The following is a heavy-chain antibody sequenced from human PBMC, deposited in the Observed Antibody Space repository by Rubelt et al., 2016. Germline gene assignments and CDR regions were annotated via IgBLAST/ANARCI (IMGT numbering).Heavy chain of an antibody. CDR2: IIPILGIA. CDR1: GGTFSSYA. V-gene: IGHV1-69*04. J-gene: IGHJ4*02. CDR3: ARDTRYSSSSNFDY. D-gene: IGHD6-13*01. Sequence: QVQLVQSGAEVKKPGSSVKVSCKASGGTFSSYAISWVRQAPGQGLEWMGRIIPILGIANYAQKFQGRVTITADKSTSTAYMELRSLGSDDTAVYYCARDTRYSSSSNFDYWGQGTLVTVSS.